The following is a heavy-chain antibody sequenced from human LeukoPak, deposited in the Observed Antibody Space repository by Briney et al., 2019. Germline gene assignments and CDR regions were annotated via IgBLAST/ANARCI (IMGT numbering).Heavy chain of an antibody. J-gene: IGHJ3*02. D-gene: IGHD2-21*02. Sequence: GGSLRLSCAASGFTFSSYWMSWVRQAPGKGLEWVANIKQDGSEKYYVDSVKGRFTISRDNAKNSLYLQMNSLRAEDTAVYYCARVGVVTAPDLLFDIWGQGTMVTVSS. CDR1: GFTFSSYW. V-gene: IGHV3-7*01. CDR3: ARVGVVTAPDLLFDI. CDR2: IKQDGSEK.